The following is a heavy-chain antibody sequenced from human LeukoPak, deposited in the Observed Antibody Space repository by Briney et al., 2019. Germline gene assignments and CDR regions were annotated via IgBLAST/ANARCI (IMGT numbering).Heavy chain of an antibody. CDR3: ASLRVAYYYDSSAIDY. J-gene: IGHJ4*02. D-gene: IGHD3-22*01. CDR1: GGSFSGYY. CDR2: INHSGST. V-gene: IGHV4-34*01. Sequence: SETLSLTCAVYGGSFSGYYWSWIRQPPGKGLEWIGEINHSGSTNYNPSLKSRVTISVDTSMNQFSLKLSSVTAADTAVYYCASLRVAYYYDSSAIDYWGQGTLVTVSS.